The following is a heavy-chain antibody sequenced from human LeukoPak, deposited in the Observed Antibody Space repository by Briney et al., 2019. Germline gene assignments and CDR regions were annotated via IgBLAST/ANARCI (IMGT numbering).Heavy chain of an antibody. CDR1: GYTFTGYS. CDR2: FNPNSGAT. CDR3: AKPYDFWSAFDY. V-gene: IGHV1-2*02. Sequence: EASVKVSCKASGYTFTGYSIHWVRQAPGQGLEWMGWFNPNSGATNYARKFQGRVTMTRDTSINTAYMELSRLTPDDTAVYYCAKPYDFWSAFDYWGQGTLVTVSS. D-gene: IGHD3-3*01. J-gene: IGHJ4*02.